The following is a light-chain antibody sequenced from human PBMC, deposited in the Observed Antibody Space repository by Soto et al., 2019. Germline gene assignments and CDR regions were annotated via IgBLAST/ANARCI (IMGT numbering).Light chain of an antibody. CDR3: SSYTTCNTLV. Sequence: QSALTQPDSVSASPGQSITISCTGTSSDIGAHHYASWYQRHPGKAPKLIIYDVSNRPSGISDRFSGSKSDYTASLTISGLQAEDEADYYCSSYTTCNTLVFGSGTKVTVL. CDR1: SSDIGAHHY. J-gene: IGLJ1*01. V-gene: IGLV2-14*01. CDR2: DVS.